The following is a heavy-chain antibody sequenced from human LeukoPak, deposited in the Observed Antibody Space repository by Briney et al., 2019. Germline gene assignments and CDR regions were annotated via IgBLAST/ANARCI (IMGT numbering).Heavy chain of an antibody. CDR2: ISYGGSNK. CDR3: ASFMVRGPH. J-gene: IGHJ4*02. D-gene: IGHD3-10*01. Sequence: PGGSLRLSCAASGFTFSSYAMHWVRQAPGKGLEWVAVISYGGSNKYYADSVKGRFTISRDNSKNTLYPQMNSLRAEDTAVYYCASFMVRGPHWGQGTLVTVSS. V-gene: IGHV3-30-3*01. CDR1: GFTFSSYA.